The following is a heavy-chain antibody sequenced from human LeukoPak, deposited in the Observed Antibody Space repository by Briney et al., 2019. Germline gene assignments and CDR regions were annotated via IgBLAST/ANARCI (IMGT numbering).Heavy chain of an antibody. CDR3: ARDPGSGYEEHFDY. CDR2: IRYDGSNK. J-gene: IGHJ4*02. V-gene: IGHV3-30*02. D-gene: IGHD5-12*01. CDR1: GFTFSSYG. Sequence: PGGSLRLSCAASGFTFSSYGMHWVRQAPGKGLEWVAFIRYDGSNKYYADSVKGRFTISRDNSKNTLFLQMSSLRAEDTAVYYCARDPGSGYEEHFDYWGQGTLVTVSS.